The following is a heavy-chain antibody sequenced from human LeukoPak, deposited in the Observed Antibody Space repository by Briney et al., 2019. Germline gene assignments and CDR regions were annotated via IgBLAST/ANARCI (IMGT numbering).Heavy chain of an antibody. CDR2: ISSSSYI. V-gene: IGHV3-21*01. J-gene: IGHJ4*02. Sequence: GGSLRLSCAASGFTFSSYSMNWVRQAPGKGLEWVSSISSSSYIYYADSVKGRFTISRDNAKNSLYLQMNSLRAEDTAVYYCARRAAVAAPDYWGQGTLVTVSS. CDR1: GFTFSSYS. CDR3: ARRAAVAAPDY. D-gene: IGHD6-19*01.